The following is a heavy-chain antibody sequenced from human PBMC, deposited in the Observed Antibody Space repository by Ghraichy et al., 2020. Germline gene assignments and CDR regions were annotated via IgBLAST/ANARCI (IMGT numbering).Heavy chain of an antibody. CDR3: GSGGGILTGYYISYYGMDV. CDR2: INHSGST. V-gene: IGHV4-34*01. CDR1: GGSFSGYY. J-gene: IGHJ6*02. D-gene: IGHD3-9*01. Sequence: SETLSLTCAVYGGSFSGYYWSWIRQPPGKGLEWIGEINHSGSTNYNPSLKSRVTISVDTSKNQFSLKLSSVTAADTAVCYCGSGGGILTGYYISYYGMDVWGQGTTFTVSS.